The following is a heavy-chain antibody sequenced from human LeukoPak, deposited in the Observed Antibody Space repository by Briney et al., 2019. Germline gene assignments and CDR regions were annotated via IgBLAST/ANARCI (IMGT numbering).Heavy chain of an antibody. D-gene: IGHD3-22*01. CDR2: INHSGST. V-gene: IGHV4-34*01. Sequence: SETLSLTCAVYGGSFSGYYWSWIRQPPGKGLEWIGEINHSGSTNYNPSLKSRVTISVDTSKNQFSLKLSSVTAADTAVYYCASTYYYDSSGYYYPYWGQGTLATVSS. CDR1: GGSFSGYY. J-gene: IGHJ4*02. CDR3: ASTYYYDSSGYYYPY.